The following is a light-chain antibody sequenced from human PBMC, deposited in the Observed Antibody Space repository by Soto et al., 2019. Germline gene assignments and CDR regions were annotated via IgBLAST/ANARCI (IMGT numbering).Light chain of an antibody. CDR2: WAS. J-gene: IGKJ2*01. CDR3: QQYESTPPT. V-gene: IGKV4-1*01. CDR1: QSVLYSSNNKNY. Sequence: DIVMTQSPDSLAVSLGERATINCKSSQSVLYSSNNKNYLAWYQQRPGQPPKLLIYWASTRESGVPDRFSGSVSGTDFTLTIPSLQAEDVAVYYCQQYESTPPTFGQGNKLEIK.